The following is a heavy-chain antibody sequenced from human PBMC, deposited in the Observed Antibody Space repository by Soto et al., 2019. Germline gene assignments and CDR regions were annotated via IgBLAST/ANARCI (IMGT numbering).Heavy chain of an antibody. CDR3: AVGNDSSDY. Sequence: GGSLSLSCAASGFTFSSYGMHWVRQAPGKGLEWVAVIWYDGSNKYYADSVKGRFTISRDNSKNTLYLQMNSLRAEDTAVYYCAVGNDSSDYWGQGTLVIVSS. CDR2: IWYDGSNK. D-gene: IGHD3-22*01. V-gene: IGHV3-33*01. CDR1: GFTFSSYG. J-gene: IGHJ4*02.